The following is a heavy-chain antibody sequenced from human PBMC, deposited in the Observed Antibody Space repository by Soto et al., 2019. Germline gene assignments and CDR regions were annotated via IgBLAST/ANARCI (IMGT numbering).Heavy chain of an antibody. CDR2: IYYSGST. D-gene: IGHD3-16*01. J-gene: IGHJ4*02. CDR3: AGQLGYYDY. CDR1: GGSISSYY. V-gene: IGHV4-59*08. Sequence: SETLSLTCTVSGGSISSYYWSWIRQPPGKGLEWIGYIYYSGSTNYNPSLKSRVTISVDTSKNQFSLKLGSVTAADSAVYFCAGQLGYYDYWGQGTLVTVSS.